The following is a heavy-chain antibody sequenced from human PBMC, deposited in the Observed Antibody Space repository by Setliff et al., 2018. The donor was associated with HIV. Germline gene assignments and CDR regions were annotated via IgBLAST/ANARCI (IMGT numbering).Heavy chain of an antibody. Sequence: PRGSLRLSCAASGFTFSSYVMHWVRQSPGKGLEWVALTWYDGRTTYYADSVKGRFTISRDNSKNTLNLQMNSLRAEDTAVYYCAKGQDGLRYNWFDPWGHGTLVTVSS. J-gene: IGHJ5*02. CDR2: TWYDGRTT. V-gene: IGHV3-33*03. CDR3: AKGQDGLRYNWFDP. CDR1: GFTFSSYV.